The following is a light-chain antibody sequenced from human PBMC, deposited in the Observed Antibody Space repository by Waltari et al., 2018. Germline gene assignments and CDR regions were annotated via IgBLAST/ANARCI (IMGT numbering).Light chain of an antibody. J-gene: IGKJ1*01. V-gene: IGKV3-11*01. Sequence: EIVLTQSPATLSLSPGERATLSCRASQSVSSYLAWYQQKPGQAPRRLIYDASNRATGIPARFSGSGSGTDFTLTISRLEPEDFAVYYCQHYVSLPVTFGQGTKVEIK. CDR2: DAS. CDR1: QSVSSY. CDR3: QHYVSLPVT.